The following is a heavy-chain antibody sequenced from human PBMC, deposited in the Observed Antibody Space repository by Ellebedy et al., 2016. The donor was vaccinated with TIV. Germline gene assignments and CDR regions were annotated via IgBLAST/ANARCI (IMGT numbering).Heavy chain of an antibody. CDR1: GFTFSSYA. CDR3: ARDSPWGDSSGYYDAFDI. V-gene: IGHV3-30-3*01. CDR2: ISYDGSNK. D-gene: IGHD3-22*01. Sequence: PGGSLRLSCAASGFTFSSYAMHWVRQAPGKGLAWVAVISYDGSNKYYADSVKGRFTISRDNSKNTLYLQMNSLRAEDTAVYYCARDSPWGDSSGYYDAFDIWGQGTMVTVSS. J-gene: IGHJ3*02.